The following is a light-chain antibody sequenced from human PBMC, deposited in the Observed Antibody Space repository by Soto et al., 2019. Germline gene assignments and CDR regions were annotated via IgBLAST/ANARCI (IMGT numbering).Light chain of an antibody. CDR3: EHRTSDSKA. Sequence: SQSPSTLSASIGDRVTITCRASQTISSWLAWYQQKPGKAPKLLIYKASTLKSGVPSRFSGSGSGTEFTITISRLQPEENESYYGEHRTSDSKAFAQGTRVDIK. J-gene: IGKJ1*01. CDR2: KAS. V-gene: IGKV1-5*03. CDR1: QTISSW.